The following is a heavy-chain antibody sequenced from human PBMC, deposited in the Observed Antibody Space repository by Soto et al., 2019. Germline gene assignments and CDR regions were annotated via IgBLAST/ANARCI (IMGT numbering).Heavy chain of an antibody. CDR3: AKVSRGKNDYGDYEDYYYDYYMDV. CDR2: ISGSGGST. V-gene: IGHV3-23*01. CDR1: GFTFSSYA. J-gene: IGHJ6*03. D-gene: IGHD4-17*01. Sequence: EVQLLESGGGLVQPGGSLRLSCAASGFTFSSYAMSWVRQAPGKGLEWVSAISGSGGSTYYADSVKGRLTISRDNSKNTLYLQMNSLRAEDTAVYYCAKVSRGKNDYGDYEDYYYDYYMDVWGKGTTVTVSS.